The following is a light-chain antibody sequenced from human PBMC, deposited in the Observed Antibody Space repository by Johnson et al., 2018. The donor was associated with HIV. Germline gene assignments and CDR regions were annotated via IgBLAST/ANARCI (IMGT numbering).Light chain of an antibody. Sequence: QSVLTQPPSVSAAPGQKVTISCSGSSSNIGNNYVSWYQQLPGTAPKLLIYDNNKRPSGIPDRFSGSKSGTSATLGITGLQTGDEADYYCGTWGSSLSVLYVFGTGTKGTGL. J-gene: IGLJ1*01. CDR2: DNN. CDR3: GTWGSSLSVLYV. CDR1: SSNIGNNY. V-gene: IGLV1-51*01.